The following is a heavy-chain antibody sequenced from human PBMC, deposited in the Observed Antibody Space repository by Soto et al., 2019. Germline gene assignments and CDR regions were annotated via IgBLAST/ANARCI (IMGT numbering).Heavy chain of an antibody. J-gene: IGHJ4*02. V-gene: IGHV3-23*01. CDR3: VKGSGGSCYSGGDY. CDR2: ICGSSANT. Sequence: PVGSLRLSCAASGFTFGSYAMSWVRQAPGKGLEWVSSICGSSANTYYADSVKGRFAISRDNSKNTLSLQMISLRAEDAAVYYCVKGSGGSCYSGGDYWGQGTLVTVSS. CDR1: GFTFGSYA. D-gene: IGHD2-15*01.